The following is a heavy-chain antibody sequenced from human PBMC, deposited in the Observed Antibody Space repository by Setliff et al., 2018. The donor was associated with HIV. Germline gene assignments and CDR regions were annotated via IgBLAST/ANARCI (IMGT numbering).Heavy chain of an antibody. J-gene: IGHJ4*02. D-gene: IGHD2-2*03. CDR3: ARDDYGYCTTTTCYVPGY. Sequence: GASVKVSCKASGGTFSSYAISWVRQAPGQGLEWMGGIIPIFGTVKYAQKFQGRVTITADGSTSTAYMELRSLRSDDTAVYYCARDDYGYCTTTTCYVPGYWGQGTLVTVSS. V-gene: IGHV1-69*13. CDR2: IIPIFGTV. CDR1: GGTFSSYA.